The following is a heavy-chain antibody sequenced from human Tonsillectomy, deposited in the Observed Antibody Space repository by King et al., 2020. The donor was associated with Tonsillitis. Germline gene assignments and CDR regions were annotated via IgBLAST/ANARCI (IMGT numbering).Heavy chain of an antibody. CDR3: ARDPEADSRIYYWYFDL. V-gene: IGHV3-33*05. Sequence: VQLVESGGGVVQPGRSLRLSCAASGFTFSSYGMHWVRQAPGKGLEWVAVISYDGSNKYYADSVKGRFTISRDNSKNTLYLQMNSLRAEDTAMYYCARDPEADSRIYYWYFDLWGRGTLVTVSS. D-gene: IGHD3-22*01. CDR1: GFTFSSYG. J-gene: IGHJ2*01. CDR2: ISYDGSNK.